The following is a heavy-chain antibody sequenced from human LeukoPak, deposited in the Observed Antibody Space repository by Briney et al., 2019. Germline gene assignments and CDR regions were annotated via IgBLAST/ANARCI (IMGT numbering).Heavy chain of an antibody. V-gene: IGHV3-23*01. J-gene: IGHJ4*02. Sequence: GGSLRLSCAASGFTFSSYAMSWVRQAPGKGLERVSAISSSGGITYYADSVKGRFTISRDNSKNTLYLQMNSLRAEGTAVYCCARTAVAVNFDYWGQGTLVTVSS. CDR2: ISSSGGIT. CDR3: ARTAVAVNFDY. D-gene: IGHD6-19*01. CDR1: GFTFSSYA.